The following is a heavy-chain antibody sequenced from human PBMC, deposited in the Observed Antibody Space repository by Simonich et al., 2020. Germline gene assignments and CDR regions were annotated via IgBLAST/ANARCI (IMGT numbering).Heavy chain of an antibody. CDR1: GGSFSGYY. D-gene: IGHD6-13*01. CDR3: ARGLRVAAAGTAFQH. J-gene: IGHJ1*01. CDR2: INHREST. V-gene: IGHV4-34*01. Sequence: QVQLQQWGAGLLKPSETLSLTCAVYGGSFSGYYWSWIRQPPGTGVEWIGEINHRESTNYNPSPKSRVTISVDTSKNQFSLKLSSVTAADTAVYYCARGLRVAAAGTAFQHWGQGTLVTVSS.